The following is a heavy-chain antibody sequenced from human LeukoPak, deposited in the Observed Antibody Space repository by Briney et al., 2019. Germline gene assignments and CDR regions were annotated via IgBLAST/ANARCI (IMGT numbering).Heavy chain of an antibody. V-gene: IGHV3-23*01. Sequence: GGSLRLSCAASGFTFSSYAMNWVRQAPGKGLEWVSAISGSGGSTYYADSVKGRFTISRDNSKNTLYLQMNSLRAEDTAVYYCANLHYYGSGSREDVWGQGTTVTVSS. D-gene: IGHD3-10*01. CDR1: GFTFSSYA. CDR3: ANLHYYGSGSREDV. CDR2: ISGSGGST. J-gene: IGHJ6*02.